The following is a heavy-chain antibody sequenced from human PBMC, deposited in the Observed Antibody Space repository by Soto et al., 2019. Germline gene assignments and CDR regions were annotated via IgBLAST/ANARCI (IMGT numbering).Heavy chain of an antibody. J-gene: IGHJ4*02. CDR1: GFTFSDSA. V-gene: IGHV3-73*01. CDR3: TRHLADY. CDR2: IRSTVNSYAT. Sequence: ESGGGLVQPGGSLKLSCAASGFTFSDSAMHWVRQASGKGLEWVGRIRSTVNSYATEYAASVKGRFTISRDDSKNTAYLQMNSLRPEDTAVYYCTRHLADYWGQGTLVTVSS.